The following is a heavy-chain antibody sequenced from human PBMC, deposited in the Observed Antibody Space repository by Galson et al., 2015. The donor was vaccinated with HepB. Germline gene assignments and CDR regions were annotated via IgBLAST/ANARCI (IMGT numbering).Heavy chain of an antibody. D-gene: IGHD4-17*01. V-gene: IGHV6-1*01. J-gene: IGHJ3*02. CDR1: GDSVSSNSAA. CDR2: TYYRSKWYN. Sequence: CAISGDSVSSNSAAWNRIRQSPSRGLEWLGRTYYRSKWYNDYAVSVKSRITINPDTSKNQFSLQLNSVTPEDTAVYYCARDQLDYGDSVSFFDIWGQGTMVTVSS. CDR3: ARDQLDYGDSVSFFDI.